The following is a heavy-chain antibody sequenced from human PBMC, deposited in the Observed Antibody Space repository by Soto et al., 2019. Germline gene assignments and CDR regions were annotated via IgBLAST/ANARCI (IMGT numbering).Heavy chain of an antibody. CDR3: ARALGYSSTSRLDL. J-gene: IGHJ4*02. V-gene: IGHV1-8*01. Sequence: QVQLVQSGAEVEKPGASGKVSCKASGYTFTTYDFNWVRQAPGHGLEWMGWMNPDTGNTGYAQKFQGRVTMTRDTSISTAFMALSGLTAEDTAVYYCARALGYSSTSRLDLWGQGTLVTVSS. CDR1: GYTFTTYD. CDR2: MNPDTGNT. D-gene: IGHD6-19*01.